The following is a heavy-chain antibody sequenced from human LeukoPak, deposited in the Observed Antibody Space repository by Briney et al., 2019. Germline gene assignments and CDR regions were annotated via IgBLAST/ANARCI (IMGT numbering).Heavy chain of an antibody. D-gene: IGHD6-19*01. CDR2: ISGSGGST. V-gene: IGHV3-23*01. CDR1: GFTFSSYA. CDR3: ARVYSSGWSLPFEY. J-gene: IGHJ4*02. Sequence: GGSLRLSCAASGFTFSSYAMSWVRQAPGKGLEWVSAISGSGGSTYYADSVKGRFTISRDNSKNTLYLQMNSLRAEDTAVYYCARVYSSGWSLPFEYWGQGTLVTVSS.